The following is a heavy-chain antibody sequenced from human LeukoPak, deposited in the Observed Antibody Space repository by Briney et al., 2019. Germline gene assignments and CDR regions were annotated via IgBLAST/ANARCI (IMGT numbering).Heavy chain of an antibody. V-gene: IGHV3-30-3*01. J-gene: IGHJ4*02. CDR1: GFTFSSYA. Sequence: GGSLRLSCAASGFTFSSYAMHWVRQAPGKGLEWVAVISYDGSNKYYADSVKGRFTISRDNSKNTLYLQMNSLRAEDTAVYYCARVPGYSSGWYDDYFDYWGQGTLVTVSS. D-gene: IGHD6-19*01. CDR3: ARVPGYSSGWYDDYFDY. CDR2: ISYDGSNK.